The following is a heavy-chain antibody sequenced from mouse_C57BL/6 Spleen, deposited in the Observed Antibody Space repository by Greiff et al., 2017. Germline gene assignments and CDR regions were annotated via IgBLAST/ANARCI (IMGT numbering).Heavy chain of an antibody. J-gene: IGHJ3*01. CDR1: GYSITSGYY. D-gene: IGHD1-1*01. CDR3: AREGYGSSYEAWFAY. Sequence: EVKLLESGPGLVKPSQSLSLTCSVTGYSITSGYYWNWIRQFPGNKLEWMGYISYDGSNNYNPSLKNRISITRDTSKNQFFLKLNSVTTEDTATYYCAREGYGSSYEAWFAYWGQGTLVTVSA. V-gene: IGHV3-6*01. CDR2: ISYDGSN.